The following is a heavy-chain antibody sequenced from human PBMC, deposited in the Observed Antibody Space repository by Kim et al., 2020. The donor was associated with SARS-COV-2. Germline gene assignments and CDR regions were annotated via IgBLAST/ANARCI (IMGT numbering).Heavy chain of an antibody. Sequence: GGSLRLSCAASGFTFSSYSMNWVRQAPGKGLEWVSSISSSSSYIYYADSVKGRFTISRDNAKNSLYLQMNSLRAEDTAVYYCARDGARGIVVVPAARAGFDYWGQGTLVTVSS. V-gene: IGHV3-21*01. CDR3: ARDGARGIVVVPAARAGFDY. J-gene: IGHJ4*02. CDR1: GFTFSSYS. D-gene: IGHD2-2*01. CDR2: ISSSSSYI.